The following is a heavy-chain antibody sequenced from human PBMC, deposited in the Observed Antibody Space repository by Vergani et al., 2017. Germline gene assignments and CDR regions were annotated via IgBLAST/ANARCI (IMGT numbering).Heavy chain of an antibody. J-gene: IGHJ6*02. D-gene: IGHD3-10*01. CDR1: DSSIMTNPY. CDR3: ARHRGSGCFFPSSYFYGMDV. CDR2: IHHSGDT. Sequence: QVQLQESGPGLVKPSDTLTLTCDVSDSSIMTNPYWGWFRQSPGKGLEWIWCIHHSGDTHYNSSLKSRVSISIVSSSKFSLSLTSVTAADTAIYYCARHRGSGCFFPSSYFYGMDVWVHGTTVTVSS. V-gene: IGHV4-38-2*01.